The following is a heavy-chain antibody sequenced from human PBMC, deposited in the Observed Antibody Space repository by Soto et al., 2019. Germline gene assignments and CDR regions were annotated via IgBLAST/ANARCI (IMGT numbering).Heavy chain of an antibody. CDR2: MNPNSGNT. V-gene: IGHV1-8*01. CDR3: ARGSYYYYYYYMDV. J-gene: IGHJ6*03. Sequence: ASVTVSCQAAGYAFTSYDINWVRQATGQGLEWMGWMNPNSGNTGYAQKFQGRVTMTRNTSISTAYMELSSLRSEDTAVYYCARGSYYYYYYYMDVWGKGTTVTVSS. CDR1: GYAFTSYD.